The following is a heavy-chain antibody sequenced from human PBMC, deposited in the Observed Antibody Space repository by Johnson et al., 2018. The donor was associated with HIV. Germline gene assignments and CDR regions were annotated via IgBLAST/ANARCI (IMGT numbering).Heavy chain of an antibody. CDR1: GFTFSSYG. CDR2: VSYDGSKK. J-gene: IGHJ3*02. CDR3: AKIRTSGTGDAFDI. V-gene: IGHV3-30*18. Sequence: GFTFSSYGMHWVRQAPGKGLEWVAIVSYDGSKKYYPDSVKGRFTISRDNSKNTLYLQMDSLRAEDTAVYYCAKIRTSGTGDAFDIWGQGTMVTVSS. D-gene: IGHD1-14*01.